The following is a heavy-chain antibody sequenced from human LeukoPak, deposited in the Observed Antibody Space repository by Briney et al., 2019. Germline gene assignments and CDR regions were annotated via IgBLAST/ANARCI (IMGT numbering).Heavy chain of an antibody. J-gene: IGHJ5*02. CDR2: INHSGST. V-gene: IGHV4-34*01. Sequence: SETLSLTCAVYGGSFSGYYWSWIRQPPGKGLEWIGEINHSGSTNYNPSLKSRVTISVDTSKNQFSLKLSSVTAADTAVYYCAGGGYCSSTSCYPRFDPWGQGTLVTVSS. CDR3: AGGGYCSSTSCYPRFDP. CDR1: GGSFSGYY. D-gene: IGHD2-2*01.